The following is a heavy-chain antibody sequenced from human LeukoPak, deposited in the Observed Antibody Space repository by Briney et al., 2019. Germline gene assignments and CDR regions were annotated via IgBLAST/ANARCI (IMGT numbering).Heavy chain of an antibody. D-gene: IGHD2-2*02. CDR2: INTDGSST. CDR1: GFTFSSYW. V-gene: IGHV3-74*01. J-gene: IGHJ4*02. CDR3: ARIVLGYCSSTGCYTGFDY. Sequence: GGSLRLSCAASGFTFSSYWMHWVRQAPGKGLVWVSRINTDGSSTSYADSVKGRFTISRDNAKNTLYLQMNSLRAEDTAVYYCARIVLGYCSSTGCYTGFDYWGQGTLVTVSS.